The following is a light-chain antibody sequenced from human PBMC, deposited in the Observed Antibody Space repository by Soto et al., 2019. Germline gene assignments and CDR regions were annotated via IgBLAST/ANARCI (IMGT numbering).Light chain of an antibody. V-gene: IGKV3-15*01. J-gene: IGKJ4*01. Sequence: SAVNLTEPPPQRATLSCRASQSVSSNLAWHQQIPGQAPRLLIYGAPTRATGIPARFSGGGSGTEFSLTISSLQSEDFAVYYCQQYYNWPLTFGGGTKVDIK. CDR2: GAP. CDR1: QSVSSN. CDR3: QQYYNWPLT.